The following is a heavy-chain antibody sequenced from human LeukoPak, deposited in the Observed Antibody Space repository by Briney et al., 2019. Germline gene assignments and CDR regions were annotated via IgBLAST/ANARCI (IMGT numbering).Heavy chain of an antibody. CDR2: INTDGSRT. V-gene: IGHV3-74*01. Sequence: GGSLRLSCAASGFTLSSYWMHWVRQVPGKGLVWVSRINTDGSRTSYADSVKGRFTISRDNSKNTLYLQMNSLRAEDTAVYYCAKDPRITMIVVVPEYFQHWGQGTLVTVSS. CDR1: GFTLSSYW. J-gene: IGHJ1*01. CDR3: AKDPRITMIVVVPEYFQH. D-gene: IGHD3-22*01.